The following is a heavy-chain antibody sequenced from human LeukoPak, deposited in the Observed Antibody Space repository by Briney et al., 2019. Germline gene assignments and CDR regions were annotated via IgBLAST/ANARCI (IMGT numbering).Heavy chain of an antibody. CDR2: ISYDGSNK. D-gene: IGHD3-9*01. CDR3: ARGPDYDILADYFDY. J-gene: IGHJ4*02. Sequence: GGSLRLSCAASGFTFSSYAMHWVRQAPGKGLEWVAVISYDGSNKFYADSVRGRFTISRDNSKNTLFLQMNSLRPEDTAVYYCARGPDYDILADYFDYWGQGTLVTVSS. CDR1: GFTFSSYA. V-gene: IGHV3-30*04.